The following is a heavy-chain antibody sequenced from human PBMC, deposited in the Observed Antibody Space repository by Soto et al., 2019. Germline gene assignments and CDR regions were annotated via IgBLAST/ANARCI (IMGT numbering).Heavy chain of an antibody. CDR2: INWIGGST. J-gene: IGHJ4*02. D-gene: IGHD3-16*01. CDR1: GSICGAHA. V-gene: IGHV3-20*04. Sequence: GLSLRLSCAASGSICGAHAMSWVRQAPGRGLEWVSAINWIGGSTNYADSMKDRFTISRDNAKNSLYLQMSGLRAEDTALYYCARHGGTPDLYFDYWGQGT. CDR3: ARHGGTPDLYFDY.